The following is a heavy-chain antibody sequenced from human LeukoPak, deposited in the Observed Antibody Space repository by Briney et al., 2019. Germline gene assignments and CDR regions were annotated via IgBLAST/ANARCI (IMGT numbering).Heavy chain of an antibody. CDR3: AREGSSGWYWGNNWFDP. Sequence: PSETLSLTCTVSGGSISSYYWSWIRQPPGKGLEWIGYIYYSGSTNYNPSLKSRVTISVDTSKNQFSLKLSSVTAADTAVYYCAREGSSGWYWGNNWFDPWGQGTLVTVSS. CDR1: GGSISSYY. D-gene: IGHD6-19*01. CDR2: IYYSGST. J-gene: IGHJ5*02. V-gene: IGHV4-59*01.